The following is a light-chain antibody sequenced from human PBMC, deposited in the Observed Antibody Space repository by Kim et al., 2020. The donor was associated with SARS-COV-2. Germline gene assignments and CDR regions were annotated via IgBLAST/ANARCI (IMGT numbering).Light chain of an antibody. V-gene: IGKV3-20*01. J-gene: IGKJ2*01. CDR1: QSGSSSY. CDR3: QQHGSSPYT. Sequence: LAPGESAPLACRASQSGSSSYLAWYQQKPGQAPRLLIYGASSRATGSPDRFSGSGSGTDFTLTISRLEPEDFAVYYCQQHGSSPYTFGQGTKLEI. CDR2: GAS.